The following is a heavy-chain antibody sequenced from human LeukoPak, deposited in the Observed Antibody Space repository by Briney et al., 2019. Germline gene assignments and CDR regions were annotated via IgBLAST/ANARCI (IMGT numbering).Heavy chain of an antibody. CDR1: GGSINSHY. J-gene: IGHJ4*02. V-gene: IGHV4-59*08. CDR3: VRRDNTGWNYFDY. Sequence: SVTLSPTCTVSGGSINSHYWSWIRQPPGKGLEWIGDIYYSGSTKYNPSLKSRVTISVYTSKNHLSLKLTSVLAADTAIYYCVRRDNTGWNYFDYWGQGILVTVFS. D-gene: IGHD6-19*01. CDR2: IYYSGST.